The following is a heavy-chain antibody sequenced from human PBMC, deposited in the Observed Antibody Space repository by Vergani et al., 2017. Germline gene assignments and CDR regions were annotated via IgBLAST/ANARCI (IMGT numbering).Heavy chain of an antibody. CDR2: ISYDGSNK. J-gene: IGHJ4*02. D-gene: IGHD1-20*01. CDR3: PLTGTPFDY. V-gene: IGHV3-30-3*01. CDR1: GFTFSSYA. Sequence: QVQLVESGGGVVQPGRSLRLSCAASGFTFSSYAMHWVRQAPGKGLEWVAVISYDGSNKYYADSVKGRFTISRDNSKNTLYLQMNSLRAEDTAVYYCPLTGTPFDYWGQGTLVTVSS.